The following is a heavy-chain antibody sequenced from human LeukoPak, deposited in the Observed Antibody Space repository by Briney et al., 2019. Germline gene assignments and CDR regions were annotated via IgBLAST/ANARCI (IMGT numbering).Heavy chain of an antibody. CDR3: AKDRGYSSSSGGFDY. D-gene: IGHD6-6*01. Sequence: GGSLRLSCAASGFTFDDYAMHWVRHAPGKGLEWVSGISWNSGTIGYADSVKGRFTISRDNAKNSLYLQMNSLRAEDTALYYCAKDRGYSSSSGGFDYWGQGTQVTVSS. CDR1: GFTFDDYA. V-gene: IGHV3-9*01. CDR2: ISWNSGTI. J-gene: IGHJ4*02.